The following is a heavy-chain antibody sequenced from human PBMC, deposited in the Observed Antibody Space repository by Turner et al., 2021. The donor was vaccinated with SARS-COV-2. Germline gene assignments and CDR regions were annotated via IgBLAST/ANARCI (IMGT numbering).Heavy chain of an antibody. V-gene: IGHV4-59*01. CDR3: ARELRFNWLDS. Sequence: QVQLQESGPGLVKPSETLSLTCTVSGGSISSDFWSWIRQPPGKGLEWIGYIYYRGGTNYYPSLKSRVTMSVDTSKNQFSLKLRSVTAADTAVYYCARELRFNWLDSWGQGTLVTVSS. D-gene: IGHD3-3*01. CDR1: GGSISSDF. CDR2: IYYRGGT. J-gene: IGHJ5*01.